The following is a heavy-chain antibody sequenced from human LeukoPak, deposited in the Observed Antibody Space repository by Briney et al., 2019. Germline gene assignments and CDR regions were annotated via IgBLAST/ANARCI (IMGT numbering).Heavy chain of an antibody. CDR1: GFTLSTYA. D-gene: IGHD2-21*01. CDR2: TSSSDAGT. J-gene: IGHJ4*02. CDR3: PNAPVTSCRGAYCYPFDS. Sequence: PGGSLRLSCAAPGFTLSTYAMSWVRQTPGKGLEWVAATSSSDAGTYHADSVRGRFTISRDNSKNTLYLQMNSLRAEDAAVYFCPNAPVTSCRGAYCYPFDSWGQGTLVTVSS. V-gene: IGHV3-23*01.